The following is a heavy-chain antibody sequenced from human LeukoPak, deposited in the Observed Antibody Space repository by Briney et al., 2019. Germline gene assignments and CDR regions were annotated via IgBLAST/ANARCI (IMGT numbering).Heavy chain of an antibody. D-gene: IGHD2-2*01. CDR1: GGTFSSYA. Sequence: SVKVSCKASGGTFSSYAISWVRHAPGQGLEWMGGIIPIFGTANYAQKFQGRVTITTDESTSTAYMELSSLRSDDTAVYYCASGGPIVVVSAEMAAYGMDVWGQGTTVTVSS. V-gene: IGHV1-69*05. J-gene: IGHJ6*02. CDR3: ASGGPIVVVSAEMAAYGMDV. CDR2: IIPIFGTA.